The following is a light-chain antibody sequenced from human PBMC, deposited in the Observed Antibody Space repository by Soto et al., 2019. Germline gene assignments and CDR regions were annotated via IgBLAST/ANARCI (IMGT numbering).Light chain of an antibody. Sequence: QSALTQPASVSGSLGQSITISCTGTSSDVGGYKYVSWYQQHPGKAPKLLIYEVSNRPSGFSNRFSGSKSGNTASLTISGLQADDEADYYCQTSDSGLFGLIFGTGTKLTVL. V-gene: IGLV2-14*01. CDR2: EVS. CDR3: QTSDSGLFGLI. J-gene: IGLJ1*01. CDR1: SSDVGGYKY.